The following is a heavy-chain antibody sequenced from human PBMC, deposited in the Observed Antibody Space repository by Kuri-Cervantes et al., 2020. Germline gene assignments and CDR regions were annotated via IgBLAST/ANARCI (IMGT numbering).Heavy chain of an antibody. CDR3: ARDISGYTSSWYDY. CDR1: GYTFTNYA. CDR2: INTNTGNP. Sequence: ASVKVSCKASGYTFTNYAMNWVRQALGQGLEWMGWINTNTGNPTYAQGFTGRFVFSLDTSVSTAYLQISSLKAEDTAVYYCARDISGYTSSWYDYWGQGTLVTVSS. D-gene: IGHD6-13*01. J-gene: IGHJ4*02. V-gene: IGHV7-4-1*02.